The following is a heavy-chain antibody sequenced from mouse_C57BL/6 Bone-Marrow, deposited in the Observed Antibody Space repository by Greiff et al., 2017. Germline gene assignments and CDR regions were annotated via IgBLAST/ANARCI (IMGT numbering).Heavy chain of an antibody. CDR2: IYPGDGDT. J-gene: IGHJ1*03. CDR1: GYAFSSSW. CDR3: GYFDV. V-gene: IGHV1-82*01. Sequence: VQLQQSGPELVQPGASVTISCQASGYAFSSSWMNWVKQRPGKGLQWIGRIYPGDGDTNYNGKLKGKATLTADKSSSTAYMQLSSLTSEDSAVYFCGYFDVWGTGTTVTVSS.